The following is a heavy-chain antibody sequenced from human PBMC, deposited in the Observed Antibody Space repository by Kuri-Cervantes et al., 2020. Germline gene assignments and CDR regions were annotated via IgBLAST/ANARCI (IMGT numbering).Heavy chain of an antibody. D-gene: IGHD3-9*01. V-gene: IGHV4-59*01. J-gene: IGHJ6*02. CDR1: GGSISSYY. Sequence: SETLSLTCTVSGGSISSYYWSWIQQPPGKGLEWIGYIYYSGSTNYNPSLKSRVTISVDTSKNQFSLKLSSVTAADTAVYYCARATISNSRLYYYYGMDVWGQGTTVTVSS. CDR3: ARATISNSRLYYYYGMDV. CDR2: IYYSGST.